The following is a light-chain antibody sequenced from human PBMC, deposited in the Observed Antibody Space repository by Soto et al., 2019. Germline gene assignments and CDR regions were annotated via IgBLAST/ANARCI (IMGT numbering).Light chain of an antibody. CDR3: AAWDDSLNGVV. CDR2: YDN. V-gene: IGLV1-36*01. Sequence: QPVLTQPPSVSEAPRQRVTISCSGSSSNIGNHAVNWYQQLPGKAPKLLIYYDNLLPSGVSDRFSGSKSGTSASLAISGLQSEDEADYYCAAWDDSLNGVVFGGGTKLTVL. CDR1: SSNIGNHA. J-gene: IGLJ2*01.